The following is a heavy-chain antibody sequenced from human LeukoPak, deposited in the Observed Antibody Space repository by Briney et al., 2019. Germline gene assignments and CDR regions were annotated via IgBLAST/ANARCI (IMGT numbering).Heavy chain of an antibody. CDR2: IVVGSGNT. V-gene: IGHV1-58*01. D-gene: IGHD2-15*01. CDR1: GFTFTSSA. CDR3: AAAPHYCSGGSCYFGAFDI. J-gene: IGHJ3*02. Sequence: SVKVSCKASGFTFTSSAVQWVRQARGQRLEWIGWIVVGSGNTNYAQKFQERFTITRDMSTSTAYMELSSLRSEDTAVYYCAAAPHYCSGGSCYFGAFDIWGQGTMVTVSS.